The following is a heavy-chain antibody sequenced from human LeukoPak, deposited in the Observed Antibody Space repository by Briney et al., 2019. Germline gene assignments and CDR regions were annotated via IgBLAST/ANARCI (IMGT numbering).Heavy chain of an antibody. CDR1: GYTFTSYD. Sequence: GASVKVSCKASGYTFTSYDINWVRQATGQGREWMGWMNPSSGSTGYAQKFQGRVTITRNTPIRTASMDLSTLRSEDRAVYYCARGRYGMRMDVWGKGTTVTVSS. J-gene: IGHJ6*04. V-gene: IGHV1-8*03. CDR3: ARGRYGMRMDV. D-gene: IGHD5-18*01. CDR2: MNPSSGST.